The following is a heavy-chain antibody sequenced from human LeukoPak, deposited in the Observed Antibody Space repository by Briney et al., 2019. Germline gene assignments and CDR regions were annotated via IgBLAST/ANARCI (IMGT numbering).Heavy chain of an antibody. V-gene: IGHV3-23*01. CDR2: ISGGGDAT. D-gene: IGHD3-10*01. CDR1: DFSFITYA. J-gene: IGHJ4*01. Sequence: QSGGSLRLSCAASDFSFITYAMSWVRQAPGKGLEWVSTISGGGDATYYADSVKGRFTISRDNSKNTLYLQMNSLRVEDTAVYYCARDSSMLRGPLVIYYF. CDR3: ARDSSMLRGPLVIYYF.